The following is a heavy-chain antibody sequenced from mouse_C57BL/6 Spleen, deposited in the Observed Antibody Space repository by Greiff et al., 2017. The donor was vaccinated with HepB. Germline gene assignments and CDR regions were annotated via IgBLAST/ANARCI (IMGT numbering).Heavy chain of an antibody. CDR2: IWGGGST. CDR3: AKHGDTTVVARYWYFDV. Sequence: VQLVESGPGLVAPSQSLSITCTVSGFSLTSYGVDWVRQPPGKGLEWLGVIWGGGSTNYNSALMSRLSISKDNSKSQVFLKMNSLQTDDTAMYYCAKHGDTTVVARYWYFDVWGTGTTVTVSS. J-gene: IGHJ1*03. CDR1: GFSLTSYG. D-gene: IGHD1-1*01. V-gene: IGHV2-9*01.